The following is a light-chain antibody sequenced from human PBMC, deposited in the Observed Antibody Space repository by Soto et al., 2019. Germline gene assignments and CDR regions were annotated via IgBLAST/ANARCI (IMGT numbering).Light chain of an antibody. J-gene: IGKJ5*01. V-gene: IGKV3-20*01. Sequence: DIEFTQSPGTLSLSPGERATLSCRASQSVSSRYLAWYQQKPGQAPRLLIYGASSRATGIPDRFSGSGSGTDFTLTISRLEPEDFAVYYCQQYGSSPLYTFGQGTRLEIK. CDR2: GAS. CDR1: QSVSSRY. CDR3: QQYGSSPLYT.